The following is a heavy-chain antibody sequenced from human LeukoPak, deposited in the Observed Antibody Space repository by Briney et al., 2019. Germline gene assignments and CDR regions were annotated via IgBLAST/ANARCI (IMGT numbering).Heavy chain of an antibody. V-gene: IGHV3-23*02. CDR2: ISGNGAGT. J-gene: IGHJ4*02. CDR3: AKVSWESTSQDFDC. D-gene: IGHD5/OR15-5a*01. Sequence: GGSLRLSCTPSGFTFSSHAMSWVRQAPGKGLEWVSGISGNGAGTYYGDSVKGRFTISRDNSKNTLHLQMNSLRAEDTAVYYCAKVSWESTSQDFDCWGQGTLVTVSS. CDR1: GFTFSSHA.